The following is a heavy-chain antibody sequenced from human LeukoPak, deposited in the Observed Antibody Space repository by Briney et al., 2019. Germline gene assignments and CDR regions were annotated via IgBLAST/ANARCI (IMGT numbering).Heavy chain of an antibody. CDR2: VNHSGST. CDR1: GGSFSGYY. D-gene: IGHD2-2*01. J-gene: IGHJ4*02. V-gene: IGHV4-34*01. CDR3: ARGPCSTTSCYAKF. Sequence: SETLSLTCAVYGGSFSGYYWSWIRQPPGKGLEWIGEVNHSGSTNYNPSLKSRATISVDTSKNRFSLKLTSVTAADTAVYYCARGPCSTTSCYAKFWGQGTLVTVSS.